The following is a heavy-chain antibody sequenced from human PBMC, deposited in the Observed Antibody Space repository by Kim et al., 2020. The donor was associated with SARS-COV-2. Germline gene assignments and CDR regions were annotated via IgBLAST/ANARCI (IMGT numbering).Heavy chain of an antibody. CDR3: AKESFYGSGSYYKSWFDP. J-gene: IGHJ5*02. Sequence: GGSLRLSCAASGFTFSSYAMSWVRQAPGKGLEWVSAISGSGGSTYYADSVKGRFTISRDNSKNTLYLQMNSLRAEDTAVYYCAKESFYGSGSYYKSWFDPWGQGTLVTVSS. D-gene: IGHD3-10*01. V-gene: IGHV3-23*01. CDR1: GFTFSSYA. CDR2: ISGSGGST.